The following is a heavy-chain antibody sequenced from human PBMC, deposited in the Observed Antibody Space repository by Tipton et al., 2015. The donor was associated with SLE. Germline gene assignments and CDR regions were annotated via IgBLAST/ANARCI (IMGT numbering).Heavy chain of an antibody. V-gene: IGHV4-31*03. D-gene: IGHD6-6*01. CDR1: GGDTSSGGYY. Sequence: LRLSCTVSGGDTSSGGYYWSWTRQLPGRGLEWIGYINYSGSAYYRPSLKSRVTMSVDTSKNQFSLKLSSVTAADTAVYYCARAGGIAARSYYYYYYYMDVWGKGTTVTVSS. J-gene: IGHJ6*03. CDR2: INYSGSA. CDR3: ARAGGIAARSYYYYYYYMDV.